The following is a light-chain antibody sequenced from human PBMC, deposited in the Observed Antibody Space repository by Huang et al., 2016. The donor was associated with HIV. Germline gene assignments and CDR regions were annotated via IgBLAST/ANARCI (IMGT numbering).Light chain of an antibody. CDR2: AAS. Sequence: DIQMTQSPSSLSASVGDRVTTSCRSSQSFSSSLNWYQQRSGKAPKLLIYAASSLQSGVPSRFSGSGSGTDFSLTINSLQPEDFATYYCQQSDSTPYTFGQGTKLEIK. J-gene: IGKJ2*01. CDR3: QQSDSTPYT. V-gene: IGKV1-39*01. CDR1: QSFSSS.